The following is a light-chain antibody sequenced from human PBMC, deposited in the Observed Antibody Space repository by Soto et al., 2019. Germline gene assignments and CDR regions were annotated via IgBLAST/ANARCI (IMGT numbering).Light chain of an antibody. Sequence: EIVLTQSPDTLSLSPGERATLSCRASQSIGRYLVWFQQKPGQAPRLLIYDASTRATGIPARFSGSGSGADFTLTINSLEPEDFAVYYCQQRSNWPLPFGGGTKVEIK. J-gene: IGKJ4*01. V-gene: IGKV3-11*01. CDR3: QQRSNWPLP. CDR1: QSIGRY. CDR2: DAS.